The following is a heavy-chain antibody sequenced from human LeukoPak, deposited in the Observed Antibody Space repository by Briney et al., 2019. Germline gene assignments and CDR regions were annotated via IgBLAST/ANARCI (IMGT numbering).Heavy chain of an antibody. J-gene: IGHJ4*02. CDR3: LSGPGH. V-gene: IGHV3-7*01. Sequence: GGSLRLSCEAAGFIFRNYWMGWVRQAPGKGLEWVANMNEDGSEKYYVDSVRGRFTISRDNAKNSLYLQMNILRPEDTAVFYCLSGPGHCGQGTLVTVSS. CDR2: MNEDGSEK. CDR1: GFIFRNYW.